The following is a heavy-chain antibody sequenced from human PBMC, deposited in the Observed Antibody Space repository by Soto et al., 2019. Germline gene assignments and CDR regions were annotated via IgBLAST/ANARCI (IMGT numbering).Heavy chain of an antibody. V-gene: IGHV4-59*08. D-gene: IGHD1-26*01. J-gene: IGHJ6*02. CDR2: IYHSGST. Sequence: PSETLSLTCTISGGSISSYYWSWIRQPPGKGLEWIGYIYHSGSTNYNPSLESRVTMSVDTSKNQFSLKLSSVAAADTAVYYCARGGYSGENYYYYGMDVWGQGTTVTVSS. CDR3: ARGGYSGENYYYYGMDV. CDR1: GGSISSYY.